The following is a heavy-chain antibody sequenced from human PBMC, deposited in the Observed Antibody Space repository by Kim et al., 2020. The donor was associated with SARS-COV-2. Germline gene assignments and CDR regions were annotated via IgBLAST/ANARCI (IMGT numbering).Heavy chain of an antibody. CDR1: GFTFSSYG. J-gene: IGHJ6*02. V-gene: IGHV3-33*06. CDR3: AKDPVYYGSGSYYPNPYYYYGMDV. D-gene: IGHD3-10*01. CDR2: IWYDGSNK. Sequence: GGSLRLSCAASGFTFSSYGMHWVRQAPGKGLEWVAVIWYDGSNKYYADSVKGRFTISRDNSKNTLYLQMNSLRAEDTAVYYCAKDPVYYGSGSYYPNPYYYYGMDVWGQGTTVTVSS.